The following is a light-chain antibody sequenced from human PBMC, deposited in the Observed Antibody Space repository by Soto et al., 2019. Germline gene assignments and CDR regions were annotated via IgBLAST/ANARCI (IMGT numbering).Light chain of an antibody. CDR1: QSINSRY. V-gene: IGKV3-20*01. CDR3: RQFGSSPGFT. Sequence: EIVLTQSPGTLSLSPGERATLSCRASQSINSRYLAWYQQQPGQAPRLLIYGASSRATGIPDRFSGSGSGTDFSRPISRLEAADFAVYYCRQFGSSPGFTFGPGTKVDIK. CDR2: GAS. J-gene: IGKJ3*01.